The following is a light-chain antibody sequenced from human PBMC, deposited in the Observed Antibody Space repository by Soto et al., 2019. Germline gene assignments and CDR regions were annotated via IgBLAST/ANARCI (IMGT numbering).Light chain of an antibody. CDR2: GAS. CDR3: QQSNNWPYT. V-gene: IGKV3-20*01. J-gene: IGKJ2*01. Sequence: ETVLTQSPGTLSLSPGERATLSCRASQSVSSSYLAWYQQKPGQAPRLLIYGASSRATGIPDRFSGSGSGTDFTLTISRLEPEDFAVYYCQQSNNWPYTFGQGTKLEIK. CDR1: QSVSSSY.